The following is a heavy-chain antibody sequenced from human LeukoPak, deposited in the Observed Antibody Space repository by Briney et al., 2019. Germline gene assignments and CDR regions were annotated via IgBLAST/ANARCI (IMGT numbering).Heavy chain of an antibody. Sequence: GGSLRLSCAASGFTFSSYEMNWVRQAPGKGLEWVSYISSSGSTIYYADSVKGRFSISRDNAKNSLYLQMSSLRAEDTAVYYCAREQWELGDWFDPWGQGTLVTVSS. D-gene: IGHD1-26*01. CDR2: ISSSGSTI. V-gene: IGHV3-48*03. CDR3: AREQWELGDWFDP. J-gene: IGHJ5*02. CDR1: GFTFSSYE.